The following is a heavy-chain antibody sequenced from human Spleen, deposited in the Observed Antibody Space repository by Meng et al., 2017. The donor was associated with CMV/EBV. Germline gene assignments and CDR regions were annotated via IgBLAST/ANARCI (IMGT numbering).Heavy chain of an antibody. CDR2: IGNVYHSGST. J-gene: IGHJ6*02. Sequence: SETLPLTCTVSGGSICGYYSSWFRQPPGKGLEWIGYIGNVYHSGSTNYSPSLRSRVTISLDTSKNQFSLKLSSVTAADTAVYYCARVASYYYYGMDVWGQGTTVTVSS. V-gene: IGHV4-59*12. CDR3: ARVASYYYYGMDV. CDR1: GGSICGYY.